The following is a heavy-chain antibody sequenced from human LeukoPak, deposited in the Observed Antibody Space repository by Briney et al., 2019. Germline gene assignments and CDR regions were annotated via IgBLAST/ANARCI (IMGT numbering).Heavy chain of an antibody. CDR1: GYTFTNYA. Sequence: ASVKVSCKASGYTFTNYAVNWVRQAPGQGLEWMGWINTNTGNPTYGQGFTGRFVFSLDTSVSTAYLQIRSLKAEDTAVYYCARDRRPSSDYYLDAFDIWGQGTMVTVSS. V-gene: IGHV7-4-1*01. J-gene: IGHJ3*02. D-gene: IGHD3-22*01. CDR3: ARDRRPSSDYYLDAFDI. CDR2: INTNTGNP.